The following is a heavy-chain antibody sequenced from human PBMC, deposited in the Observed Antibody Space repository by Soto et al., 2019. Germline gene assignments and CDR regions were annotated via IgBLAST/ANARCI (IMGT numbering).Heavy chain of an antibody. CDR3: AREDYGGNSAY. CDR2: ISSSSYI. CDR1: GFTFSSYS. Sequence: PGGSLRLSCAASGFTFSSYSMNWVRQAPGKGLEWVSSISSSSYIYYADSVKGRFTISRDNAKNSLYLQMNSLRAEDTAVYYCAREDYGGNSAYWGQGTLVTVSS. J-gene: IGHJ4*02. V-gene: IGHV3-21*01. D-gene: IGHD4-17*01.